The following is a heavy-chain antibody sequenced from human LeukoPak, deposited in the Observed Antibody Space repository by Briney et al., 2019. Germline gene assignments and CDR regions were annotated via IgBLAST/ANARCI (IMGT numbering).Heavy chain of an antibody. Sequence: GRSLRLSCVASGFIFDDYAIHWVRQAPGRGLEWVSGISWNSGSIGYADPVKGRFSISRDNAKNSLYLQMNSLRTEDTALYYCARAIGVTCISTSCYSFDYWGQGTLVTVSS. J-gene: IGHJ4*02. D-gene: IGHD2-2*02. V-gene: IGHV3-9*01. CDR1: GFIFDDYA. CDR3: ARAIGVTCISTSCYSFDY. CDR2: ISWNSGSI.